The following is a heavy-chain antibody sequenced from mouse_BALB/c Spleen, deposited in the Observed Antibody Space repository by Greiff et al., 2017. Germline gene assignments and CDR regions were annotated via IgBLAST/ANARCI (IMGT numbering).Heavy chain of an antibody. Sequence: LVESGPELVKPGASVRISCKASGYTFTSYYIHWVKQRPGQGLEWIGWIYPGNVNTKYNEKFKGKATLTADKSSSTAYMQLSSLTSEDSAVYFCARRGRYEGAMDYWGQGTSVTVSS. J-gene: IGHJ4*01. CDR1: GYTFTSYY. D-gene: IGHD2-14*01. CDR3: ARRGRYEGAMDY. V-gene: IGHV1S56*01. CDR2: IYPGNVNT.